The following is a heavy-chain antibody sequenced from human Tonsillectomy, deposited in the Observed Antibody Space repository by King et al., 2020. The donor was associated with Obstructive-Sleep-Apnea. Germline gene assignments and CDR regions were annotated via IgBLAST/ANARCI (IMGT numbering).Heavy chain of an antibody. CDR1: GYTFTNYG. Sequence: QLVQYGAEVKKPGASVKVSCKASGYTFTNYGISWVRQAPGQGLEWIGWISTYNGNTNYSQKLQGRVTITTDRSTSTAYMELRSLRSDDTAVYYCARDRGNYYGSGSYLDYWGQGTLVTVSS. CDR2: ISTYNGNT. CDR3: ARDRGNYYGSGSYLDY. D-gene: IGHD3-10*01. J-gene: IGHJ4*02. V-gene: IGHV1-18*01.